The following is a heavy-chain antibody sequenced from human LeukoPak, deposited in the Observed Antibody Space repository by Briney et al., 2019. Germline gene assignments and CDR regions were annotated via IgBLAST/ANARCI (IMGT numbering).Heavy chain of an antibody. V-gene: IGHV3-66*01. Sequence: GGSLRLSCAGSGFTFSSDSMNWVRQAPGKGLEWVSLIYSGGGTYYADSVKGRFTISRDNSKNTLYLQMNSLRAEDTAVYYCERNYYDSSAYYYFDYWGQGTLVTVSS. J-gene: IGHJ4*02. CDR1: GFTFSSDS. CDR3: ERNYYDSSAYYYFDY. D-gene: IGHD3-22*01. CDR2: IYSGGGT.